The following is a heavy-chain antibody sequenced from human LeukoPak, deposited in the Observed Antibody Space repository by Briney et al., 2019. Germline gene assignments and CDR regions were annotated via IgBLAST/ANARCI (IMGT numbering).Heavy chain of an antibody. CDR3: ARSHCSSTSCYPKIGYFQH. J-gene: IGHJ1*01. Sequence: GSSVKVSCKASRGTFSSYAISWVRQAPGQGLEWMGRIIPILGIANYAQKFQGRVTITADKSTSTAYMELSSLRSEDTAVYYCARSHCSSTSCYPKIGYFQHWGQGTLVTVSS. CDR2: IIPILGIA. CDR1: RGTFSSYA. D-gene: IGHD2-2*01. V-gene: IGHV1-69*04.